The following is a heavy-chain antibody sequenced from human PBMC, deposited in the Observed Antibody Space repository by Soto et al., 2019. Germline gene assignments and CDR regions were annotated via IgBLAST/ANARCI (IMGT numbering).Heavy chain of an antibody. J-gene: IGHJ2*01. V-gene: IGHV3-23*01. CDR1: GFTFSSYA. CDR2: ISGSGGST. CDR3: AKGGMTTVTHDWYCDL. Sequence: EVQLLESGGGLVQPGGSLRLSCAASGFTFSSYAMSWVRQAPGKGLEWVSAISGSGGSTYYADSVKGRFTISRDNSKNTLYLQMNSLRAEDTAVDYCAKGGMTTVTHDWYCDLWGRGTLVTVSS. D-gene: IGHD4-17*01.